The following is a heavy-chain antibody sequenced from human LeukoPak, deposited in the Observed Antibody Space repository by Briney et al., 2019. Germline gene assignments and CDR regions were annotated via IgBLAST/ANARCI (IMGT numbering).Heavy chain of an antibody. Sequence: SETLSLTCAVSGGSFSTYYWSWIRQPPGKGLEWIGEINHSGSTNYNPSLKSRVTISGDTSKNQFSLKLSSVTAADTAVYYCARAAAGTTFDYWGQGTLVTVSS. CDR1: GGSFSTYY. CDR3: ARAAAGTTFDY. V-gene: IGHV4-34*01. J-gene: IGHJ4*02. CDR2: INHSGST. D-gene: IGHD6-13*01.